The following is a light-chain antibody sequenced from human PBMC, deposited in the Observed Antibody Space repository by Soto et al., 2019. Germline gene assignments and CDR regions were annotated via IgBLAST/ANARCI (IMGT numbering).Light chain of an antibody. V-gene: IGKV3D-15*01. CDR2: DAS. Sequence: EIVLTQSPGTLSLSPGERATLSWRSSQSVSRNLAWYQQKPGQAPRLLIYDASTRATGTPARFSGSGSGTKFTLSISSLQSEDFAVYYCQQYNNWPITFGQGTRLEI. J-gene: IGKJ5*01. CDR1: QSVSRN. CDR3: QQYNNWPIT.